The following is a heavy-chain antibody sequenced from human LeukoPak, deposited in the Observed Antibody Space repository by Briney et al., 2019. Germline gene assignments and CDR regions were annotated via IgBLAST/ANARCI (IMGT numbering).Heavy chain of an antibody. V-gene: IGHV5-10-1*01. CDR1: GYSFTTYW. CDR2: IDPSDSYT. Sequence: GKSLRISCKVSGYSFTTYWISWVRQMPGKGLEWMGRIDPSDSYTDYAPSFQGHVTISADRSLSTAYLQWYSLKASDTAMYYCARLAYCGGDCYSGLDYWGQGTLVTVSS. D-gene: IGHD2-21*02. J-gene: IGHJ4*02. CDR3: ARLAYCGGDCYSGLDY.